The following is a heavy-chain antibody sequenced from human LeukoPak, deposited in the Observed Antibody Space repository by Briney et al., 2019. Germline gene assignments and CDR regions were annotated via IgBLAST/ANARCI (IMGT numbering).Heavy chain of an antibody. CDR3: ARAELLLWFGELTFMDV. D-gene: IGHD3-10*01. CDR1: GYTFTGYY. V-gene: IGHV1-2*02. CDR2: INPNSGGT. Sequence: GASVKVSCKASGYTFTGYYMHWVRQAPGQGLEWMGWINPNSGGTNYAQKFQGRVTMTRDTSISTAYMELSRLRSDDTAVYYCARAELLLWFGELTFMDVWGKGTTVTVSS. J-gene: IGHJ6*03.